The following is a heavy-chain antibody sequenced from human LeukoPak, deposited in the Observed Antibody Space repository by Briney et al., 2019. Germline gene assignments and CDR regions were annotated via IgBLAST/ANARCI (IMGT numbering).Heavy chain of an antibody. D-gene: IGHD5-12*01. V-gene: IGHV4-30-2*01. Sequence: SQTLSLTCAVSGGSISSGGYSWSWIRQPPGKGLEWIGYIYHSGSTYYNPSLKSRVTISVDRSKNQFPLKLSSVTAADTAVYYCARVKRSGYEYYFDYWGQGTLVTVSS. J-gene: IGHJ4*02. CDR3: ARVKRSGYEYYFDY. CDR2: IYHSGST. CDR1: GGSISSGGYS.